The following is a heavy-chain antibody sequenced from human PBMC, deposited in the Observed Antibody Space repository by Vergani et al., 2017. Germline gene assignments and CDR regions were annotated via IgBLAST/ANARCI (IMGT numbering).Heavy chain of an antibody. CDR3: AKEGPYDYVWGSYRDIIY. Sequence: EVQLVESGGGLVKPGGSLRLSCAASGFTFSSYAMSWVRQAPGKGLEWVSAISGSGGSTYYADSVKGRFTISRDNSKNTLYLQMNSLRAEDTAVYYCAKEGPYDYVWGSYRDIIYWGQGTLVTVSS. CDR1: GFTFSSYA. D-gene: IGHD3-16*02. J-gene: IGHJ4*02. V-gene: IGHV3-23*04. CDR2: ISGSGGST.